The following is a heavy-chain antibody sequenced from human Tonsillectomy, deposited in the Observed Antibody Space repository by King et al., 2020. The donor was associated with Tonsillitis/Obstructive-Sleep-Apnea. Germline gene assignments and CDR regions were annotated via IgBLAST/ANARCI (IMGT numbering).Heavy chain of an antibody. CDR1: GGSISSSSYY. Sequence: QLQGSGPGLVKPSETLSLTCTVSGGSISSSSYYWGWIRQPPGKGLEWIGSIYYSGSTYYNPSLKSRVTISVDTSKNQFSLKLSSVTAADTAVYYCARSPQDFRYRLLFFNYGMDVWGQGTTVTVSS. D-gene: IGHD2-2*01. V-gene: IGHV4-39*01. CDR3: ARSPQDFRYRLLFFNYGMDV. J-gene: IGHJ6*02. CDR2: IYYSGST.